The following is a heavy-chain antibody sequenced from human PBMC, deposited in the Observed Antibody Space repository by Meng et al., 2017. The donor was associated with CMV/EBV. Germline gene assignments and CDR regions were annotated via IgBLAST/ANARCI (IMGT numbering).Heavy chain of an antibody. CDR2: IYSGGST. D-gene: IGHD5-18*01. CDR3: ARAQRGYSYTTFYYYYYGMDV. CDR1: GFTVSSNY. V-gene: IGHV3-66*02. Sequence: GGSLRLSCAASGFTVSSNYMSWVRQAPGKGLEWVSVIYSGGSTYYADSVKGRFTISRDNSKNTLYLQMNSLRAEDTAVYYCARAQRGYSYTTFYYYYYGMDVWGQGTTVTVSS. J-gene: IGHJ6*02.